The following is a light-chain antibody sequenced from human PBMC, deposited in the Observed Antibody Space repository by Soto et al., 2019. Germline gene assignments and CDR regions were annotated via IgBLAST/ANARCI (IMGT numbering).Light chain of an antibody. CDR2: DAS. J-gene: IGKJ1*01. V-gene: IGKV3-11*01. Sequence: TLCFRASQSVSSYLAWYQQKPGQAPRLLIYDASNRATGIPARFSGCVSGPNIAYAIGLRAREDCAADYPLLRSNSETFGQGTKVDI. CDR1: QSVSSY. CDR3: LLRSNSET.